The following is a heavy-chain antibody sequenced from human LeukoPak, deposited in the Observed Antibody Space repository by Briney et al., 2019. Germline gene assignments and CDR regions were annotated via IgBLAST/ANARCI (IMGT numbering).Heavy chain of an antibody. CDR3: ARMLGGIGPSDY. Sequence: SETLSLTCTVSGGSVNSGSYYWNWIRQPPGKGLEWIGYIYYSGSTFYNPSLKSRVSISIDTSKNQFSLKLSSVTAADTAVYYCARMLGGIGPSDYWGRGTLVTVSS. J-gene: IGHJ4*02. V-gene: IGHV4-61*01. CDR1: GGSVNSGSYY. D-gene: IGHD4-23*01. CDR2: IYYSGST.